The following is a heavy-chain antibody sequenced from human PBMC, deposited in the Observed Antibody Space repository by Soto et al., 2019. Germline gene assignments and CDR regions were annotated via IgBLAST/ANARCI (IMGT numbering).Heavy chain of an antibody. D-gene: IGHD6-13*01. J-gene: IGHJ4*02. CDR2: ISYAGDYQ. Sequence: QVQLVESGGGVVQPGRSLRLSCAASGFTFSSYGMHWVRQAPGKGLEWVAVISYAGDYQYYADSVKGRFTISRDNSKNTLYLQMNTLRPEDTAAYFCAKNRGGSSWYEGDSWGQGTLVTVSS. CDR3: AKNRGGSSWYEGDS. V-gene: IGHV3-30*18. CDR1: GFTFSSYG.